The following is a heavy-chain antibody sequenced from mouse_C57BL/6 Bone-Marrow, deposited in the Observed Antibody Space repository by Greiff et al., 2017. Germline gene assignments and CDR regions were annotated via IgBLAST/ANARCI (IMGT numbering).Heavy chain of an antibody. Sequence: EVQLQQSGAELVRPGASVKLSCTASGFNIKDDYMHWVKQRPEQGLEWIGWIDPENGDTEYASKFQGKATITADTSSNTAYLQLSSLTSEDTAVYCCTTPALGNAMDYWGQGTSVTVSS. V-gene: IGHV14-4*01. CDR1: GFNIKDDY. CDR3: TTPALGNAMDY. CDR2: IDPENGDT. J-gene: IGHJ4*01. D-gene: IGHD4-1*01.